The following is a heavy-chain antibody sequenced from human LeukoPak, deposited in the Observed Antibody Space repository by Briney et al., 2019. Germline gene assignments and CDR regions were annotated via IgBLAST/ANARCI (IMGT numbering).Heavy chain of an antibody. D-gene: IGHD5-24*01. CDR2: INTNTGNP. J-gene: IGHJ4*02. Sequence: ASVKVSCKASGYTFTTYAMNWVRQAPGQGLEWMGWINTNTGNPTYAQGFTGRFVFSLDTSVSTAYLQISSLKAEDTAVYYCARGSRVVWLQFGHDVDYWGQGTLVTVSS. CDR1: GYTFTTYA. CDR3: ARGSRVVWLQFGHDVDY. V-gene: IGHV7-4-1*02.